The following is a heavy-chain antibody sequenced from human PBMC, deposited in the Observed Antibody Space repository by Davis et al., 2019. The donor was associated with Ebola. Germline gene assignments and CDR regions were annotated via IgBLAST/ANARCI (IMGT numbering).Heavy chain of an antibody. CDR3: ARDWVPDS. Sequence: PGGSLRLSCAASGFTFSDFYMTWIRQAPGKGLEWVSYISSSGRTIYYSDSVKGRFTVSRDNTKNSLNLQLNSLRAEDTAVYYCARDWVPDSWGQGTLVIVSS. D-gene: IGHD3-16*01. J-gene: IGHJ4*02. V-gene: IGHV3-11*04. CDR1: GFTFSDFY. CDR2: ISSSGRTI.